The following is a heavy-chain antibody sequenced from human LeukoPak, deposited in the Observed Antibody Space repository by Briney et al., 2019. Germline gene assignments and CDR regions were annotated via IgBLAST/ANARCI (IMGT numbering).Heavy chain of an antibody. CDR3: AKDRYYPLFRVVIIPRENGMDV. CDR2: ISGSGGST. D-gene: IGHD3-3*01. V-gene: IGHV3-23*01. CDR1: GFTFSSYS. J-gene: IGHJ6*02. Sequence: GGSLRLSCAASGFTFSSYSMNWVRQAPGKGLEWVSAISGSGGSTYYADSVKGRFTISRDNSKNTLYLQMNSLRAEDTAVYYCAKDRYYPLFRVVIIPRENGMDVWGQGTTVTVSS.